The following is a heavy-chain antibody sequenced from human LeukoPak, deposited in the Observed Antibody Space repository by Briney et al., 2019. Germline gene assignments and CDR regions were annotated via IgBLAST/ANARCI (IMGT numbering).Heavy chain of an antibody. CDR2: INPNSGGT. CDR3: ARGVRYSYGYAGRKIKPDYYYYYYMDV. CDR1: GYTFTGYY. V-gene: IGHV1-2*02. J-gene: IGHJ6*03. D-gene: IGHD5-18*01. Sequence: ASVKVSCKASGYTFTGYYMHWVRQAPGQGLEWMGWINPNSGGTNYAQKFQGRVTMTRDTSISTAYMELSRLRSDDTAVYYCARGVRYSYGYAGRKIKPDYYYYYYMDVWGKGTTVTVSS.